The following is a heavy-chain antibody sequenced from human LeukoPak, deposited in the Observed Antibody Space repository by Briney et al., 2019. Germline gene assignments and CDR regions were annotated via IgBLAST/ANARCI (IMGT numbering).Heavy chain of an antibody. J-gene: IGHJ4*02. CDR3: ANEVRPNDY. CDR2: ISPGGSTT. CDR1: GFTFSRYW. D-gene: IGHD1-1*01. Sequence: GGSLRLSCAASGFTFSRYWMHWVRQAPGKGLMWVSRISPGGSTTLYADSVKGRFTISRDNSKNTLYLEMNSLRVEDTALYYCANEVRPNDYWGQGTLVTVSS. V-gene: IGHV3-74*03.